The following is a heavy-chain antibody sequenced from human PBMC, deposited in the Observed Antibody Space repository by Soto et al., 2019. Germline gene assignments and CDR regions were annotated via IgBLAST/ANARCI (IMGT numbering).Heavy chain of an antibody. Sequence: EVQLVESEGGLVQPGGSLRLSCAASKFSFSGYWMHWVRQAPGKGLMWVSRVNPDGSTTTYADSVKGRFTISRDNAKNTVFLQMNSLRADDTAVYYCAKVASGSYDWFDPWGQGTLVTVSS. CDR2: VNPDGSTT. V-gene: IGHV3-74*01. CDR3: AKVASGSYDWFDP. D-gene: IGHD1-26*01. CDR1: KFSFSGYW. J-gene: IGHJ5*02.